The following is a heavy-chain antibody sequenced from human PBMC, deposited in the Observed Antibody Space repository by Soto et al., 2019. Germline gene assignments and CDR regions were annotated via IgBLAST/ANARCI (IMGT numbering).Heavy chain of an antibody. CDR1: GGSISSGGYY. D-gene: IGHD2-21*02. J-gene: IGHJ6*02. CDR3: ARVCGGDCHYGMDV. CDR2: IYYSGST. Sequence: QVQLQESGPGLVKPSQTLSLTCTVSGGSISSGGYYWSWIRQHPGKGLEWIGYIYYSGSTYYNPSPKSRVTISVDTSKNQFSLKLSSVTAADTAVYYCARVCGGDCHYGMDVWGQGTTVTASS. V-gene: IGHV4-31*03.